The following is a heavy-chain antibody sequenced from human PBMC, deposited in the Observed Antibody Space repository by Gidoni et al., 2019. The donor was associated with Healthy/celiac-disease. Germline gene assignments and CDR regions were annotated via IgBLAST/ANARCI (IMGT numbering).Heavy chain of an antibody. CDR3: ARDSQEEGAGKPNWFDP. J-gene: IGHJ5*02. D-gene: IGHD6-19*01. CDR1: GGSISSGGYY. V-gene: IGHV4-31*03. Sequence: QVQLQESGPGLVKPSQTLSLTCTVSGGSISSGGYYWSWIRQHPGKGLEWIGYIYYSGSTYYNPSLKSRVTISVDTSKNQFSLKLSSVTAADTAVYYCARDSQEEGAGKPNWFDPWGQGTLVTVSS. CDR2: IYYSGST.